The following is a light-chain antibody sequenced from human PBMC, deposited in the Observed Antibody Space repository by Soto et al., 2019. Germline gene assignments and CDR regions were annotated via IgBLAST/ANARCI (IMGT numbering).Light chain of an antibody. CDR3: AAWDDNLNAWV. CDR2: GDN. V-gene: IGLV1-40*01. J-gene: IGLJ3*02. Sequence: QAVVTQPPSVSGAPGQRVSISCTGSTSNIGAPYDVHWYQHLPGTAPKLLIYGDNNRPSGVPDRFSGSKSGTSASLAITRLQAEDEADYYCAAWDDNLNAWVFGGGTKVTVL. CDR1: TSNIGAPYD.